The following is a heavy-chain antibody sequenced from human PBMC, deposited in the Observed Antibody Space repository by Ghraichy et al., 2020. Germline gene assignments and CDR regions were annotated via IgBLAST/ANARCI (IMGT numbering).Heavy chain of an antibody. D-gene: IGHD5-24*01. Sequence: SQTLSLTCAISGDSVSRNTAAWNWLRQSPSGGLEWLGRTYYRSEWNYDYATSVRGRISIDADTSRNQFSLHLTSVTPEDTALDYCVEGWAFDIWGQGAMVTVSS. CDR2: TYYRSEWNY. CDR3: VEGWAFDI. V-gene: IGHV6-1*01. CDR1: GDSVSRNTAA. J-gene: IGHJ3*02.